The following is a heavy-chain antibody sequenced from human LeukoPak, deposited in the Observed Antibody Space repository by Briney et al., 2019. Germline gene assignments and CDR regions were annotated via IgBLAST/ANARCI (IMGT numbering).Heavy chain of an antibody. CDR3: ARVTLYYFDY. J-gene: IGHJ4*02. V-gene: IGHV4-30-4*08. CDR1: GGSFSGYY. CDR2: IYYSGST. D-gene: IGHD5-18*01. Sequence: SETLSLTCAVYGGSFSGYYWSWIRQPPGKGLEWIGYIYYSGSTYYNPSLKSQITISVDTSKNLFSLKLRSVTAADTAVYYCARVTLYYFDYWGQGTLVTVSS.